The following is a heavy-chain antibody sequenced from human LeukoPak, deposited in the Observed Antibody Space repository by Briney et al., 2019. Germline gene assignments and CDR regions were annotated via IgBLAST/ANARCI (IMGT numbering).Heavy chain of an antibody. J-gene: IGHJ4*02. CDR2: INPNSGGT. CDR3: SRDPTNTSGYYAYFDY. D-gene: IGHD5-12*01. Sequence: ASVKVSCKASGYTFSVYYMHWVRQAPGQGLEWMGWINPNSGGTNYAQKFQGRVTMTRDRSISTAYMELSRLRSDDTAVYYCSRDPTNTSGYYAYFDYWGQGTLVTVSS. V-gene: IGHV1-2*02. CDR1: GYTFSVYY.